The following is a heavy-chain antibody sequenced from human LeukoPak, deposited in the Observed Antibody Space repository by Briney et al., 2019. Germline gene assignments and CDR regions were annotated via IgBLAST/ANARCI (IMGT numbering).Heavy chain of an antibody. J-gene: IGHJ4*02. CDR1: GFTFSSYW. V-gene: IGHV3-48*01. CDR3: ARMRFGELLTSPFDY. D-gene: IGHD3-10*01. Sequence: GGSLRLSCAASGFTFSSYWMSWVRQAPGKGLEWVSYISSSSSTIYYADSVKGRFTISRDNAKNSLYLQMNSLRAEDTAVYYCARMRFGELLTSPFDYWGQGTLVTVSS. CDR2: ISSSSSTI.